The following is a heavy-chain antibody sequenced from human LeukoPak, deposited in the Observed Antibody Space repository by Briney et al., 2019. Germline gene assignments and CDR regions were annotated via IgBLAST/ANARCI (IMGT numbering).Heavy chain of an antibody. CDR1: GGSISSYY. Sequence: PSETLSLTCTVSGGSISSYYWYWIRQPPGKGLEYIGYIYYSGSTNYNPSLKSRVTISVDSSRNQFSLKLSSVTAADTAVYYCARGGYRYGYASYFDYWGRGTLVTVSS. D-gene: IGHD5-18*01. CDR2: IYYSGST. J-gene: IGHJ4*02. V-gene: IGHV4-59*01. CDR3: ARGGYRYGYASYFDY.